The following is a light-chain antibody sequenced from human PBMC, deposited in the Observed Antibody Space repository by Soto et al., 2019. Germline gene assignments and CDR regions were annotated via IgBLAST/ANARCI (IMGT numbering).Light chain of an antibody. Sequence: SVLTQPASVSGSPGQSITISCTGTSSDVGGYNYVSWYQQHPGKAPKLMIYDVSNRPSGVSNRFSGSKSGNTASLTISGLQAEDESDYNCSSYTSSSTPYDSGTVTNLT. CDR3: SSYTSSSTPYD. J-gene: IGLJ1*01. CDR1: SSDVGGYNY. V-gene: IGLV2-14*01. CDR2: DVS.